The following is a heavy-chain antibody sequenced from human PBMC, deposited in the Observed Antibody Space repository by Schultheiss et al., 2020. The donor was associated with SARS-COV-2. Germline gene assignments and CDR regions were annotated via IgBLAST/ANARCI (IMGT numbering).Heavy chain of an antibody. CDR1: GFSISSGYY. D-gene: IGHD3-22*01. CDR2: INHSGST. CDR3: ARGRYYYDSSGRYWYFDL. V-gene: IGHV4-34*01. J-gene: IGHJ2*01. Sequence: SETLSLTCAASGFSISSGYYWSWIRQPPGKGLEWIGEINHSGSTNYNPSLKSRVTISVDTSKNQFSLKLSSVTAADTAVYYCARGRYYYDSSGRYWYFDLWGRGTLVTVSS.